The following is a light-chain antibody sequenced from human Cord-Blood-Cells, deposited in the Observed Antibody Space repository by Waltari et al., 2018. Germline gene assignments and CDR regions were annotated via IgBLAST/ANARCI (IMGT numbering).Light chain of an antibody. CDR2: DVS. CDR3: SSYTSSSRV. CDR1: SIDVGGYNY. Sequence: QSALTQPASASWSPGQSITISCTGTSIDVGGYNYVSWYKQHPGNAPKLMIYDVSNRPSGVSNRFSGSKSGNTASLTISGLQAEDEADYYCSSYTSSSRVFGGGTKLTVL. V-gene: IGLV2-14*01. J-gene: IGLJ3*02.